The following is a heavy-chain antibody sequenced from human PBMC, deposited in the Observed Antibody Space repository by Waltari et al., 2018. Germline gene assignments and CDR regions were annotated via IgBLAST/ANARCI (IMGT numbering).Heavy chain of an antibody. CDR1: GDTFNKYA. CDR2: IVPILRLT. J-gene: IGHJ3*01. Sequence: QVQVVQSGTEVKKPGSSVRVSCKVYGDTFNKYAISWVRQAPGQGLEWMGKIVPILRLTNFSQKCRDRVTLTATTTTTTAFMDLTDLTSEDTAVYYCALSPQQLLAFDFWGQGTMVTVSS. V-gene: IGHV1-69*04. D-gene: IGHD6-13*01. CDR3: ALSPQQLLAFDF.